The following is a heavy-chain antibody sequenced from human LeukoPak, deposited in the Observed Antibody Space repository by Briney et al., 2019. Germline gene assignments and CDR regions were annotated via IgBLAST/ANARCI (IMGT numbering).Heavy chain of an antibody. CDR3: AKLGLLWTTRDDYFDY. CDR1: GFTFSSYG. CDR2: IRYDGSNK. V-gene: IGHV3-30*02. D-gene: IGHD3-10*01. Sequence: GGSLRLSCAASGFTFSSYGMHWVRQAPGKGLEWVAFIRYDGSNKYYADSVKGRFTISRDNSKNTLYLQMNSLRAEDTAVYYCAKLGLLWTTRDDYFDYWGQGTLVTVSS. J-gene: IGHJ4*02.